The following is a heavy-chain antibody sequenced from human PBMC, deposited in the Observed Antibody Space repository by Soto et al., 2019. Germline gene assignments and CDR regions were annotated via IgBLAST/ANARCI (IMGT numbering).Heavy chain of an antibody. D-gene: IGHD3-3*01. Sequence: SETLSLTCAVYGGSFSGYYWSWIRQPPGKGLEWIGEINHSGSTNYNPSLKSRVTISVDTSKNQFSLKLSSVTAADTAVYYCARYGLGITIFGVVIMRWFDPWGQGTLVT. V-gene: IGHV4-34*01. CDR2: INHSGST. CDR3: ARYGLGITIFGVVIMRWFDP. J-gene: IGHJ5*02. CDR1: GGSFSGYY.